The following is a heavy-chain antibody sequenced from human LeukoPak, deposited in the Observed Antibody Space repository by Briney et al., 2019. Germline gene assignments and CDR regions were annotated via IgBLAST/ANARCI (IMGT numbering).Heavy chain of an antibody. V-gene: IGHV3-64D*06. CDR2: ISSNGGST. CDR3: VKDRELLWFGELLIPHYFGY. D-gene: IGHD3-10*01. CDR1: GFTFSSYA. J-gene: IGHJ4*02. Sequence: PGGSLRLSCSASGFTFSSYAMHWVRQAPGKGLEYVSAISSNGGSTYYADSVKGRFTISRDNSKNTLYLQMSSLRAEDTAVYYCVKDRELLWFGELLIPHYFGYWGQGTLVTVSS.